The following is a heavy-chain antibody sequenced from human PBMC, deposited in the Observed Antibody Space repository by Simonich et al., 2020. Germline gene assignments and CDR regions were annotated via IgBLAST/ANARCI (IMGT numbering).Heavy chain of an antibody. V-gene: IGHV3-53*01. CDR1: GFTVSSNY. CDR3: ARWTATGYYFDY. D-gene: IGHD1-1*01. Sequence: EVQLVESGGGLIQPGGSLRLSCAASGFTVSSNYMSWVRQAPGKGLVWVSVLYSGGSTYYADSVKGRFTISRDNSKNTLYLQINSLRAEDTAVYYCARWTATGYYFDYWGQGTLVTVSS. CDR2: LYSGGST. J-gene: IGHJ4*02.